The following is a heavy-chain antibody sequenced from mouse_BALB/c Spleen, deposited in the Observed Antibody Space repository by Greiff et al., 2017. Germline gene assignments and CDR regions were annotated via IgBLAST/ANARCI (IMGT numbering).Heavy chain of an antibody. J-gene: IGHJ2*01. CDR1: GFTFSSYT. CDR3: ARQTRDYFDY. V-gene: IGHV5-12-2*01. CDR2: ISNGGGST. Sequence: EVKVVESGGGLVQPGGSLKLSCAASGFTFSSYTMSWVRQTPEKRLEWVAYISNGGGSTYYPDTVKGRFTISRDNAKNTLYLQMSSLKSEDTAMYYCARQTRDYFDYWGQGTTLTVSS.